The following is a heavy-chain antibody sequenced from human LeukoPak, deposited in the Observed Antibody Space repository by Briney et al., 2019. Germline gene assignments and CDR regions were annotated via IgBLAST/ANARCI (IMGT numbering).Heavy chain of an antibody. J-gene: IGHJ4*02. CDR1: GFTFSSYG. V-gene: IGHV3-21*01. Sequence: GGSLRLSCAASGFTFSSYGLNWVRQAPGKGLEWVSTISSGGHIYYEDSVKGRFTISRDNAKNSLYVQMNSLRAEDTAVYYCARDQDGGKYYYESSGYSHWGQGILVTVSS. D-gene: IGHD3-22*01. CDR3: ARDQDGGKYYYESSGYSH. CDR2: ISSGGHI.